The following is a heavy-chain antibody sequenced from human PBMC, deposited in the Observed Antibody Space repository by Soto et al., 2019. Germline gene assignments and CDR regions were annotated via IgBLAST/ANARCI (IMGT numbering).Heavy chain of an antibody. CDR2: INPNSGGT. J-gene: IGHJ4*02. CDR3: ARVKYYYDSSGYSVLDY. Sequence: AKVSCKASGYTFTGYYMHWVRQAPGQGLEWMGWINPNSGGTNYAQKFQGRVTMTRDTSISTAYMELSRLRSDDTAVYYCARVKYYYDSSGYSVLDYWGQGTLVTVSS. CDR1: GYTFTGYY. D-gene: IGHD3-22*01. V-gene: IGHV1-2*02.